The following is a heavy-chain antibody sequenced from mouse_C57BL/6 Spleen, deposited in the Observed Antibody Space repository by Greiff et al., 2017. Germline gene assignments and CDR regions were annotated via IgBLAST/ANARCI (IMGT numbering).Heavy chain of an antibody. J-gene: IGHJ3*01. D-gene: IGHD2-4*01. CDR3: ARQGDYGGFAD. CDR2: ISSGGSYT. V-gene: IGHV5-6*01. Sequence: EVQRVESGGDLVKPGGSLKLSCAASGFTFSSYGMSWVRQTPDKRLEWVATISSGGSYTYYPDRVKGRFTISRDNAKNTLYLQMSSLKSEDTAMYYCARQGDYGGFADWGQGTLGTVSA. CDR1: GFTFSSYG.